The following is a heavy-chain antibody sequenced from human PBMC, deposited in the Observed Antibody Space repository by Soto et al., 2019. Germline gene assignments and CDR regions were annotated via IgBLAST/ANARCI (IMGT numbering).Heavy chain of an antibody. J-gene: IGHJ4*02. Sequence: QVQLHESGPGLVKSSQTLSLTCTVSGGSISGGGYYWGWIRQHPGKGLEWIGNIYYSGSTYYNPSLKSRVSISVDTSENQFSLDLSSVTAADTAVYYCARVERNDVFGFFDSWGQGTLVTVSS. CDR1: GGSISGGGYY. CDR2: IYYSGST. CDR3: ARVERNDVFGFFDS. D-gene: IGHD3-10*02. V-gene: IGHV4-31*03.